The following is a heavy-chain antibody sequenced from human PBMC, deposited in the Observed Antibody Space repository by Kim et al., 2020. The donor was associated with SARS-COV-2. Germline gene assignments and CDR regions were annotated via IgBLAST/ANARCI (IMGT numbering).Heavy chain of an antibody. CDR1: GFTFDDYA. V-gene: IGHV3-9*01. D-gene: IGHD3-10*01. J-gene: IGHJ5*02. CDR2: ISWNSGSI. CDR3: AKDTIKAGWFRESMFDP. Sequence: GGSLRLSCAASGFTFDDYAMHWVRQAPGKGLEWVSGISWNSGSIGYADSVKGRFTISRDNAKNSLYLQMNSLRAEDTALYYCAKDTIKAGWFRESMFDPWGQGTLVTVSS.